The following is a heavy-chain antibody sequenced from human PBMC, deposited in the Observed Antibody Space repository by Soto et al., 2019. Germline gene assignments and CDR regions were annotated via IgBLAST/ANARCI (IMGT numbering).Heavy chain of an antibody. D-gene: IGHD6-19*01. CDR2: IRRKANSYTT. CDR1: GLIFSDYH. CDR3: AMLGGWSGGSSGMDV. Sequence: EVQLVESGGGLVQPGGSLRLSCAASGLIFSDYHMDWVRQAPGQGLEWVGRIRRKANSYTTEYAASVKGRFTISRDDSKSSLYLQMNSLKREDTAVYYCAMLGGWSGGSSGMDVWGQGTTVTVSS. V-gene: IGHV3-72*01. J-gene: IGHJ6*02.